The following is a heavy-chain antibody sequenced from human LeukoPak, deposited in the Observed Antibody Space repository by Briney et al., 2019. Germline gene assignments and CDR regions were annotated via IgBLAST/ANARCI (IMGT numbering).Heavy chain of an antibody. D-gene: IGHD3-3*01. CDR3: ANSGKYDFWSGYYSYYFDY. Sequence: GGSLRLSCAVSGFTFGSYAMSWVRQAPGKGLEWVSAISGSGGSTYYADSVKGRFTISRNNSKNTLYLQMNSLRAEDTAVYYCANSGKYDFWSGYYSYYFDYWGQGTLVTVSS. CDR2: ISGSGGST. V-gene: IGHV3-23*01. J-gene: IGHJ4*02. CDR1: GFTFGSYA.